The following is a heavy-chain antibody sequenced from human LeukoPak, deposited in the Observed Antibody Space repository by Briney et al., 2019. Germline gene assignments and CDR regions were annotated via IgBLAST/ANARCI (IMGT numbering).Heavy chain of an antibody. CDR1: GFTFSSYS. D-gene: IGHD4-23*01. V-gene: IGHV3-21*01. CDR2: ISSSSSYI. CDR3: ASLVVTNRFDY. J-gene: IGHJ4*02. Sequence: GGSLRLSCAASGFTFSSYSMNWVRQAPGKGLEWVSSISSSSSYIYYADSVRGRFTISRDNAKNSLYLQMNSLRAEDTAVYYCASLVVTNRFDYWGQGTLVTVSS.